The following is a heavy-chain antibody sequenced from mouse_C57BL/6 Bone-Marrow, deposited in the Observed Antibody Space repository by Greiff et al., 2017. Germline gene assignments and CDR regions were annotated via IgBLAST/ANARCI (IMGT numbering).Heavy chain of an antibody. Sequence: EVQLVESGGGLVQPGGSLKLSCAASGFPFSDYYMSWVRQTPEKRLAWVAYLSNGGGSTYYPDTFKGRFTISRDNAKNTLYLQMRRLKSEDTAMYYCARRGCLLNAMDDWGQGTSVTASS. CDR1: GFPFSDYY. CDR3: ARRGCLLNAMDD. J-gene: IGHJ4*01. V-gene: IGHV5-12*01. CDR2: LSNGGGST. D-gene: IGHD2-3*01.